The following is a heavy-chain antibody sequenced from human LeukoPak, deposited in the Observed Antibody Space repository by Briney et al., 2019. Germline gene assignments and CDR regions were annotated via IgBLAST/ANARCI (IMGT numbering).Heavy chain of an antibody. CDR2: INPNSGGT. Sequence: GASVKVSCKASGYTFSGYYMHWVRQAPGQGLEWMGWINPNSGGTHYAQKFQGRATMTRDTSITTVYMELSRLRSDDTAVYYCARGSAYTSVYYFDYWGQGTLVTVFS. D-gene: IGHD6-25*01. J-gene: IGHJ4*02. CDR3: ARGSAYTSVYYFDY. V-gene: IGHV1-2*02. CDR1: GYTFSGYY.